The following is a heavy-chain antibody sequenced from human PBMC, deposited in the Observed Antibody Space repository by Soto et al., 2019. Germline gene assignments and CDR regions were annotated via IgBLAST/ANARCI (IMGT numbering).Heavy chain of an antibody. CDR2: IYYRGST. Sequence: SVTLSLTCSVSGGSIGTINYYWGWLRQPPGTGPEWIGSIYYRGSTHYNPSLRGRVTMSVDTPKNQFSLRLSSVTAADTAVYYCARHPGYTVPTVYATHYFDDWGQGVLVTVSS. CDR3: ARHPGYTVPTVYATHYFDD. CDR1: GGSIGTINYY. V-gene: IGHV4-39*01. D-gene: IGHD2-8*01. J-gene: IGHJ4*02.